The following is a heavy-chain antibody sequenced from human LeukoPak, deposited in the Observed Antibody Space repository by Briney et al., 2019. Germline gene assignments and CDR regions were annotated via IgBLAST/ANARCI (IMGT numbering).Heavy chain of an antibody. V-gene: IGHV1-46*01. D-gene: IGHD3-22*01. Sequence: GASVKVSCKASGYTFTSYYMHWVRQAPGQGLEWMGIINPSGGSTSYAQKFQGRVTMTRDTSTSTVYMELSILRSEDTAVYYCASWVENYDSSGYLDYWGQGTLVTVSS. CDR2: INPSGGST. CDR3: ASWVENYDSSGYLDY. CDR1: GYTFTSYY. J-gene: IGHJ4*02.